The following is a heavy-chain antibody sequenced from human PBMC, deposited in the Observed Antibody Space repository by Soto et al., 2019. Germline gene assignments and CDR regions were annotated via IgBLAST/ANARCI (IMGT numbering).Heavy chain of an antibody. D-gene: IGHD3-3*01. Sequence: QVQLQESGPGLVKPSETLSLTCAVSGGSISSNNWWSWVRQAPGKGLEWIGEIYHSGRTSYNPSLRSRVTMSVDKSKNQFSLIVTSVTAADTAVYYCTKDGSGHPYYSDNWGPGTRVTVSS. CDR2: IYHSGRT. CDR1: GGSISSNNW. V-gene: IGHV4-4*02. J-gene: IGHJ4*02. CDR3: TKDGSGHPYYSDN.